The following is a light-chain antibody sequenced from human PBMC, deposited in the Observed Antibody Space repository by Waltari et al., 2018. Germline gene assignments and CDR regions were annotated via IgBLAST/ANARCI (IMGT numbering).Light chain of an antibody. CDR3: HSRDTSSTRF. Sequence: SFELTQDPPVSVALGHQVRITCQGDSLRRYSASWYQQRPGQAPILVLYGQNNRPSGIPDRFSGSNSGNTASLIITGAQAEDEADYYCHSRDTSSTRFFGGGTRLTV. V-gene: IGLV3-19*01. CDR1: SLRRYS. CDR2: GQN. J-gene: IGLJ2*01.